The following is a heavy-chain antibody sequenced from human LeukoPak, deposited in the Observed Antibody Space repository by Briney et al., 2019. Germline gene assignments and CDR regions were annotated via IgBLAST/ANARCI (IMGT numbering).Heavy chain of an antibody. J-gene: IGHJ4*02. Sequence: PGGSLRLSCAASAFTFSDYYMSRIRQAPGKGLEWISYISSGITIYYADSVKGRFTISRDNAKNSLYLQMNSLRAEDTAVYYCAGGAYSAYDPTYFDYWGQGTLVTVSS. CDR2: ISSGITI. D-gene: IGHD5-12*01. CDR3: AGGAYSAYDPTYFDY. V-gene: IGHV3-11*01. CDR1: AFTFSDYY.